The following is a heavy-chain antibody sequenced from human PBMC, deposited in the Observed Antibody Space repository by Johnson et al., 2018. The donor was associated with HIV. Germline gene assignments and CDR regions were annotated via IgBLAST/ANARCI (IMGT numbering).Heavy chain of an antibody. CDR1: GFTFSSYW. V-gene: IGHV3-7*01. D-gene: IGHD6-19*01. Sequence: VQLVESGGGLVQPGGSLRLSCAASGFTFSSYWMSWVRQAPGKGLEWVANIKQDGSEKYYVDSVKGRFTISRDNSKNTLYLQMNSLRAEDTAVYYCAKDWDRSGWYQGSAFDIWGPDTMVTVSS. CDR3: AKDWDRSGWYQGSAFDI. CDR2: IKQDGSEK. J-gene: IGHJ3*02.